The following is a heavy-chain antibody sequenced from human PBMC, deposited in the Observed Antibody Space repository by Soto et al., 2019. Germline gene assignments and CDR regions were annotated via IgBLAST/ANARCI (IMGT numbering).Heavy chain of an antibody. Sequence: GGSLRLSCAASGFTFSDYYMSWIRQAPGKGLEWVSYISSSGSTIYYADSVKSRFTISRDNAKNSLYLQMNSLRAEDTAVYYCAGGYCSSTSCYIYYYYGMDVWGQGTTVTVSS. J-gene: IGHJ6*02. CDR1: GFTFSDYY. CDR2: ISSSGSTI. CDR3: AGGYCSSTSCYIYYYYGMDV. V-gene: IGHV3-11*01. D-gene: IGHD2-2*02.